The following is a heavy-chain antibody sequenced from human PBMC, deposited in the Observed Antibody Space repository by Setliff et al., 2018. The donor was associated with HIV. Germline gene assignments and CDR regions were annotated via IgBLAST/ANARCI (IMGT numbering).Heavy chain of an antibody. V-gene: IGHV4-34*01. D-gene: IGHD6-6*01. CDR2: INHSGST. J-gene: IGHJ5*02. CDR1: GGSFSGYY. Sequence: LSLTCAVYGGSFSGYYWSWIRQPPGKGLEWIGEINHSGSTNYNPSLKSRVTMSVATSKNQFSLKLSSVTAADTAVYYCARRRDYSTVAPRPPNWFDPWGQGTLVTVSS. CDR3: ARRRDYSTVAPRPPNWFDP.